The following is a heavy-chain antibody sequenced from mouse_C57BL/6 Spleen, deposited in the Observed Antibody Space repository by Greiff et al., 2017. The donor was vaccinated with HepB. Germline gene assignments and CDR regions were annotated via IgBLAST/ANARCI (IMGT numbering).Heavy chain of an antibody. J-gene: IGHJ1*03. Sequence: VQLQQSGAELVKPGASVKLSCKASGYTFTSYWMHWVKQRPGRGLEWIGRIDPNSGGTKYNEKFKSKATLTVDKPSSTAYMQLSSLTSEDSAVYYCARSESRSNYYGSWYFDVWGTGTTVTVSS. V-gene: IGHV1-72*01. D-gene: IGHD1-1*01. CDR2: IDPNSGGT. CDR3: ARSESRSNYYGSWYFDV. CDR1: GYTFTSYW.